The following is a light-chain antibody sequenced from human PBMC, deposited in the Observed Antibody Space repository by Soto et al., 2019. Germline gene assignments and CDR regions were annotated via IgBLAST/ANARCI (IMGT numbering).Light chain of an antibody. CDR1: HSVSSS. CDR3: QQYHNWPRAT. CDR2: RTS. V-gene: IGKV3-15*01. J-gene: IGKJ4*01. Sequence: EVVMTQSPATLSVSPGERATLSCRASHSVSSSLAWYQQKPGQAPRLLMFRTSSRATGFPARFSGSGSGTEFNLTICSLKAEDFRVYYCQQYHNWPRATFGGGTKVDIK.